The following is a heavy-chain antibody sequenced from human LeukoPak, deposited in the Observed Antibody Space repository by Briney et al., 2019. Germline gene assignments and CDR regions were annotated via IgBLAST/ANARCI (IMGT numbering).Heavy chain of an antibody. D-gene: IGHD2-2*01. V-gene: IGHV1-2*02. CDR1: GGTFSRYA. CDR2: INPNSGAT. CDR3: ARSTTSLTNFHY. J-gene: IGHJ4*02. Sequence: GASVKVSCKASGGTFSRYAISWVRQAPGQGLEWMGWINPNSGATNYAQKFQGRVTMTRDTSISTAYMELSRLSSDDTAVYYCARSTTSLTNFHYWGQGTLVTVSS.